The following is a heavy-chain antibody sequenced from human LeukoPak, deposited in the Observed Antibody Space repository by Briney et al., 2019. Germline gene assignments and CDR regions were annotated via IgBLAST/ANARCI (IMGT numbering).Heavy chain of an antibody. CDR3: AKQPYNFYYLDV. D-gene: IGHD2-21*01. Sequence: GGSLRLSCAASGFSFNNCAMTWVRQAPGKGLEWVSTIVGDGSKTYYADSVKGRFTISSDNSWTLLFLHMNSLRAEDTAVYYCAKQPYNFYYLDVWGEGTPVTVSS. J-gene: IGHJ6*03. CDR2: IVGDGSKT. V-gene: IGHV3-23*01. CDR1: GFSFNNCA.